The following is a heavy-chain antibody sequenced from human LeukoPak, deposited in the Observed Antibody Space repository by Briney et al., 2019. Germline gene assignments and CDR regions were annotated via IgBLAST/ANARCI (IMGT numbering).Heavy chain of an antibody. J-gene: IGHJ4*02. D-gene: IGHD2-15*01. V-gene: IGHV3-30*02. Sequence: GGSLRLSCAASGFTFRSYGMHWVRQAPGKGLEWVAFIRYDGNNKYYGDSVKGRFTISRDNSKNTLYLQMNSLRAEDTAVYYCARAPSGGSHFDYWGRGTLVTVSS. CDR1: GFTFRSYG. CDR3: ARAPSGGSHFDY. CDR2: IRYDGNNK.